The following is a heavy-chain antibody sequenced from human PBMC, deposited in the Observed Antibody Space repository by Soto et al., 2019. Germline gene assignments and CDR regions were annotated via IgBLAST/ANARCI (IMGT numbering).Heavy chain of an antibody. V-gene: IGHV3-21*06. D-gene: IGHD3-10*01. CDR2: ISSSSSHI. Sequence: PGGSLRLSCAASGFTLTSYSMNWVRQAPGKGLEWVSSISSSSSHIYYADSVKGRFTISRDNARNSVYLQMNSLRAEDTAVYYCVRERGLSSFYGMDVWGQGTTVTVSS. CDR1: GFTLTSYS. CDR3: VRERGLSSFYGMDV. J-gene: IGHJ6*02.